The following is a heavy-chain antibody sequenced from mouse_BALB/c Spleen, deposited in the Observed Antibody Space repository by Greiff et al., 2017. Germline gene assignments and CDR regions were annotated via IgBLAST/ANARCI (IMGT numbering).Heavy chain of an antibody. CDR1: GFSLTSYG. V-gene: IGHV2-9*02. CDR3: ARDYGSSYPAWFAY. D-gene: IGHD1-1*01. CDR2: IWAGGST. J-gene: IGHJ3*01. Sequence: VQVVESGPGLVAPSQSLSITCTVSGFSLTSYGVHWVRQPPGKGLEWLGVIWAGGSTNYNSALMSRLSISKDNSKSQVFLKMNSLQTDDTAMYYCARDYGSSYPAWFAYWGQGTLVTVSA.